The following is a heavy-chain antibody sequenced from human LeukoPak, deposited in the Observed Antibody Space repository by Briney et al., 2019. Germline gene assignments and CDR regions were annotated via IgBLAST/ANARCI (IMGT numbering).Heavy chain of an antibody. D-gene: IGHD4-17*01. Sequence: TGGSLRLSCAASGFTFRIYSINWVRQAPGKGLEWASSISRCGIHIYYTNSVEGRCTISRDNAKNSLYLQMNTLRAEDTAVYYCAREYYFGDNLPANAAFDVWGEGTMVTVSS. J-gene: IGHJ3*01. CDR2: ISRCGIHI. CDR3: AREYYFGDNLPANAAFDV. V-gene: IGHV3-21*03. CDR1: GFTFRIYS.